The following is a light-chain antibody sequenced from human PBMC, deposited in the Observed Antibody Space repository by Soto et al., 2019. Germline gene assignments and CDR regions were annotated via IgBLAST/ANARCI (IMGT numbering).Light chain of an antibody. Sequence: QSALTQPPSASGSPGQSVTISCTGTGSDVGDYNYVSWYQQHPGKAPKLIIYEVNKRPSGVPDRFSGSKSGNTASLTVSGLQAEDEGNYYCSSYTGSSYVFGTGTQLTVL. V-gene: IGLV2-8*01. CDR3: SSYTGSSYV. CDR2: EVN. CDR1: GSDVGDYNY. J-gene: IGLJ1*01.